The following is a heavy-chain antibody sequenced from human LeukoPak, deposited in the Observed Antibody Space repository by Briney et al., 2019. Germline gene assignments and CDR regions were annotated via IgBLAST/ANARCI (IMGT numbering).Heavy chain of an antibody. CDR1: GFTFSSYS. V-gene: IGHV3-21*01. CDR3: ARGERLVPAAPFDY. Sequence: GGSLRLSCAASGFTFSSYSMNWVRQAPGKGLEWVSSISSSSSYIYYADSVKGRFTISRDNAKNSLYLQMNSLRAEDTAVYYCARGERLVPAAPFDYWGQETLVTVSS. J-gene: IGHJ4*02. CDR2: ISSSSSYI. D-gene: IGHD2-2*01.